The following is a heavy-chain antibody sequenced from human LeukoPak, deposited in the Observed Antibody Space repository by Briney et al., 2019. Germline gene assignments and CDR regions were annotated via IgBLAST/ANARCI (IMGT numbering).Heavy chain of an antibody. CDR3: ASVTTHGVSHYEYKY. CDR2: ISGNGGST. Sequence: GGSLRLSCAASGFTFSSYVMHWVRQAPGKGLEYVSGISGNGGSTYYANSVKGRFTISRDNSKDTLYLQMGSLRAEDMAVYYCASVTTHGVSHYEYKYWGQGTLVTVSS. D-gene: IGHD4-11*01. CDR1: GFTFSSYV. J-gene: IGHJ4*02. V-gene: IGHV3-64*01.